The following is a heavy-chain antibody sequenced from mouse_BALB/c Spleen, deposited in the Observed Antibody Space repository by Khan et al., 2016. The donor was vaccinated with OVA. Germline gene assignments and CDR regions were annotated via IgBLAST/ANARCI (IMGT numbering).Heavy chain of an antibody. D-gene: IGHD1-1*01. V-gene: IGHV5-9-4*01. CDR3: ARAAYNSCSSPWFFDY. Sequence: EVELVESGGGLVKPGGSLTLSCAASGFSFSSYAMSWVRQSPEKRLEWVAEISSGGSYTYYPDTVTGRFTISRDNAKNTLYLEMSSLRSEDTAMSNCARAAYNSCSSPWFFDYWGQGTTLTVSS. J-gene: IGHJ2*01. CDR1: GFSFSSYA. CDR2: ISSGGSYT.